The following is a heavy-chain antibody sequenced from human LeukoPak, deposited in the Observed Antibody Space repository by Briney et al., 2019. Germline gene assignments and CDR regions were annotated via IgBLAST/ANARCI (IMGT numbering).Heavy chain of an antibody. D-gene: IGHD3-16*01. CDR1: GGSISSSSYY. J-gene: IGHJ4*02. V-gene: IGHV4-61*02. Sequence: SETLSLTCTVSGGSISSSSYYWSWVRQPAGKGLEWIGRIYTSGSTNYNPSLKSRVTMSVDTSKNQFSLKLSSVTAADTAVYYCARDSRGGDYWGQGTLVTVSS. CDR3: ARDSRGGDY. CDR2: IYTSGST.